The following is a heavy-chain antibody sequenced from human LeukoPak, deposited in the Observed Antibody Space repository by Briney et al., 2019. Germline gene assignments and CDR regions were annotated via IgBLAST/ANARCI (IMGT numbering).Heavy chain of an antibody. CDR2: IRSKANSYAT. J-gene: IGHJ6*03. V-gene: IGHV3-73*01. Sequence: PGGSLRLSCAASGFTFSGSAMHWDRQASGKGLEWVGRIRSKANSYATAYAASVKGRFTISRDDSKNTAYLQMNSLKTEDTAVYYCTRRYYYGSGSPPTNYYYYYMDVWGKGTTVTVSS. CDR1: GFTFSGSA. D-gene: IGHD3-10*01. CDR3: TRRYYYGSGSPPTNYYYYYMDV.